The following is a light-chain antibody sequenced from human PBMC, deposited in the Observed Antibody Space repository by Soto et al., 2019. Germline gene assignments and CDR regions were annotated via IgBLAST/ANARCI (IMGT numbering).Light chain of an antibody. CDR3: HQYGSLPQT. CDR1: QSVSSY. CDR2: DAS. J-gene: IGKJ1*01. Sequence: EIVLTQSPATLSLSPGERATLSCRASQSVSSYLAWYQQKPGQAPRLLIYDASNRATGIPARFSGSGSGTDFTLTISRLEPEDSAVYYCHQYGSLPQTFGQGTKV. V-gene: IGKV3-11*01.